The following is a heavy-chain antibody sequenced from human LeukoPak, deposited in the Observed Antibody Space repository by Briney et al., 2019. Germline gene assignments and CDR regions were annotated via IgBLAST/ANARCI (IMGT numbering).Heavy chain of an antibody. V-gene: IGHV3-30-3*01. D-gene: IGHD1-26*01. J-gene: IGHJ5*02. Sequence: GGSLSLSYAASTFALSPYAIHGVCHAPFKWLHWGAVLAYDGSTKYYADSVKGRFNISGDNSKNKLYLQMNSLRAEDTAVYYCARDPLMWELINGGWFDPWGQGTLVTVSS. CDR2: LAYDGSTK. CDR3: ARDPLMWELINGGWFDP. CDR1: TFALSPYA.